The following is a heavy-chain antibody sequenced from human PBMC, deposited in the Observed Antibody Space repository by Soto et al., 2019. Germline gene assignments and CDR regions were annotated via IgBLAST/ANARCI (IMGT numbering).Heavy chain of an antibody. CDR3: ARDRFDTSGYYYSY. V-gene: IGHV4-30-4*01. CDR2: IYDGGST. D-gene: IGHD3-22*01. J-gene: IGHJ4*02. Sequence: SETLSLTCTVSGDSISNVNYCWSWIRQPPDKGLEWIGHIYDGGSTYNNPSLTSRVTISVDKSKNHFSLKLSSVTAADTAVYYCARDRFDTSGYYYSYWGQGIQVTVSS. CDR1: GDSISNVNYC.